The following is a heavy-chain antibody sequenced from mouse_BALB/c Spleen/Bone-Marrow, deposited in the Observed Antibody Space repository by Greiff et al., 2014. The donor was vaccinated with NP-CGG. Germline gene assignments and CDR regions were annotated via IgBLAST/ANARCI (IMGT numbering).Heavy chain of an antibody. J-gene: IGHJ3*01. CDR1: GSDFSGYW. CDR2: INPDSRTI. V-gene: IGHV4-1*02. CDR3: ARNGYYGWITY. D-gene: IGHD2-3*01. Sequence: EVQLVESGGGLVQPGGSLKLSCAASGSDFSGYWMTWVRQAPGKGLEWIGEINPDSRTINYKPSLKEKFIMSRDNAKNTLYLQMSKVRSEDTALYYCARNGYYGWITYWGQGTLVTVSA.